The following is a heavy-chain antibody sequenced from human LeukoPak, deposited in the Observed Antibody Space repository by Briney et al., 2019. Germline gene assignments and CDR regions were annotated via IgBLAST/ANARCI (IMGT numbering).Heavy chain of an antibody. J-gene: IGHJ6*02. CDR1: GGTFSSYA. Sequence: ASVKVSCKASGGTFSSYAISWVRQAPGQGLEWMGRIIPILGIANYAQKFQGRVTITADKSTSTAYMELSSLRSEDTAVYYCARVMGTASFTSYHYYGMDVWGQGTTVTVSS. D-gene: IGHD1/OR15-1a*01. V-gene: IGHV1-69*04. CDR3: ARVMGTASFTSYHYYGMDV. CDR2: IIPILGIA.